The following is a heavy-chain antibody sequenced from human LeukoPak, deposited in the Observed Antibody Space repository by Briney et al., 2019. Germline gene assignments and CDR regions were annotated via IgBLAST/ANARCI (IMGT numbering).Heavy chain of an antibody. D-gene: IGHD2-2*01. CDR2: IYTSGST. CDR3: ARAALGYCSSTSCYGGYFQH. V-gene: IGHV4-4*07. CDR1: GGSISSYY. J-gene: IGHJ1*01. Sequence: PSETLSLTCTVSGGSISSYYWSWIRQPAGKGLEWIGRIYTSGSTNYNPSLKSRVTMSVDTSKNQFSLKLSSVTAADTAVYYCARAALGYCSSTSCYGGYFQHWGQGTLVTVSS.